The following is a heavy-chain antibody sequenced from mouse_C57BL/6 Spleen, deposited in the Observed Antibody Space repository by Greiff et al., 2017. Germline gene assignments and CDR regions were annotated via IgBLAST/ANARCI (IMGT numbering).Heavy chain of an antibody. Sequence: EVKLVESGPGLVKPSQSLSLTCSVTGHSITSGYYWNWIRQFPGNKLEWMGYISYDGSNNYNPSPKNRISITRDTSKNQFFLKLNSVTTEDTATYYCARGNYYYGSSYVWYFDVWGTGTTVTVSS. CDR3: ARGNYYYGSSYVWYFDV. CDR1: GHSITSGYY. J-gene: IGHJ1*03. V-gene: IGHV3-6*01. D-gene: IGHD1-1*01. CDR2: ISYDGSN.